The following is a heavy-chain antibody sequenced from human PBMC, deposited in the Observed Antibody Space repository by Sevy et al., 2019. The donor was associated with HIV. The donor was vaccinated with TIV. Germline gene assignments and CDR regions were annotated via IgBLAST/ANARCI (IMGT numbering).Heavy chain of an antibody. J-gene: IGHJ6*02. D-gene: IGHD5-12*01. CDR3: ARSGGYSDYGMDV. CDR2: IGSGGDA. Sequence: GGSLRLSCGASGFTFSSYDMHWVRQAAGKGLDWVSGIGSGGDAYYPGSVKGRFTISRENAKNSLYLQMNSLRAGDTAVYYCARSGGYSDYGMDVWGQGTTVTVSS. V-gene: IGHV3-13*01. CDR1: GFTFSSYD.